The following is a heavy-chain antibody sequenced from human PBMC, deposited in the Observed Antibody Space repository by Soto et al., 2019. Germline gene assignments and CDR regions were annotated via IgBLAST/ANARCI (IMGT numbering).Heavy chain of an antibody. Sequence: QVQLRESGPGLVKPSQTLSLTCTVSGGSINSGGYYWNWIRQHPGKGLEWIGYMYYSGSTYYNPSLRRRVIISADTSVIHFPLTLRSVTAAATAVSFCARGYRQSGYSSSWVFDYWGQGTLVNVSS. J-gene: IGHJ4*02. D-gene: IGHD6-13*01. V-gene: IGHV4-31*03. CDR3: ARGYRQSGYSSSWVFDY. CDR2: MYYSGST. CDR1: GGSINSGGYY.